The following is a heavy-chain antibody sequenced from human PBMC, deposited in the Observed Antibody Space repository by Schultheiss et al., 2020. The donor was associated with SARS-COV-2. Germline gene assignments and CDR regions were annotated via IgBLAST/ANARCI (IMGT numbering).Heavy chain of an antibody. V-gene: IGHV4-59*01. D-gene: IGHD3-22*01. Sequence: SETLSLTCAVYGGSFSGYYWSWIRQPPGKGLEWIGYIYYSGSTNYNPSLKSRVSISVDTSKNQFSLKLSSVTAADTAVYYCARVYYDSSGYRQHFDLWGRGTLVTVAS. CDR2: IYYSGST. CDR1: GGSFSGYY. J-gene: IGHJ2*01. CDR3: ARVYYDSSGYRQHFDL.